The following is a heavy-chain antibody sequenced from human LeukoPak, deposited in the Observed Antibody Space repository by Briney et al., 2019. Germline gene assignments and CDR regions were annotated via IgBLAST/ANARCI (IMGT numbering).Heavy chain of an antibody. CDR2: IYYSGST. J-gene: IGHJ5*02. CDR1: GITLTNYG. CDR3: ARQKGWFDP. V-gene: IGHV4-59*08. Sequence: GSLRLSCAVSGITLTNYGMSWVRQAPGKGLEWIGYIYYSGSTNYNPSLKSRVTISVDTSKNQFSLKLSSVTAADTAVYYCARQKGWFDPWGQGTLVTVSS.